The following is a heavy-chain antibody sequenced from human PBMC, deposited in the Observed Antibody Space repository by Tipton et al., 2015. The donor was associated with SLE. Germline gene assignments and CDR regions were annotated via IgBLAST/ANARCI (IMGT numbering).Heavy chain of an antibody. CDR2: ISYDGSNK. V-gene: IGHV3-30-3*01. CDR1: GFTFSSYA. Sequence: SLRLSCAASGFTFSSYAMHWVRQAPGKGLEWVAVISYDGSNKYYADSVKGRFTISRDNSKNTLYLQMNSLRAEDTAVYFCAKDLLPANYYYYMDVWGKGTTVTVSS. CDR3: AKDLLPANYYYYMDV. J-gene: IGHJ6*03. D-gene: IGHD1-26*01.